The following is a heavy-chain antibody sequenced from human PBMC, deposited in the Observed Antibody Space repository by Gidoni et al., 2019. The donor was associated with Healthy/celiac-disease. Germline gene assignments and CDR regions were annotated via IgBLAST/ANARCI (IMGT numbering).Heavy chain of an antibody. CDR1: GFTFSSYA. Sequence: QVQLVESGGGVVQPGRSLRLSCAASGFTFSSYAMHWVRQAPGKGLEWVAVISYDGSNKYYADSVKGRFTISRDNSKNTLYLQMNSLRAEDTAVYYCARSSASGGAFDIWGQGTMVTVSS. CDR2: ISYDGSNK. J-gene: IGHJ3*02. D-gene: IGHD3-16*01. CDR3: ARSSASGGAFDI. V-gene: IGHV3-30-3*01.